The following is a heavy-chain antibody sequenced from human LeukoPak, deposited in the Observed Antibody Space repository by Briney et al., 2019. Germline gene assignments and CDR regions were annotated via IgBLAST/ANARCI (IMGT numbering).Heavy chain of an antibody. V-gene: IGHV5-51*01. D-gene: IGHD2-2*01. CDR1: GYSFTNYW. J-gene: IGHJ5*02. Sequence: RESLKISCKGSGYSFTNYWIVWVRQMPGKGLELMGIVYPDDSNTRYSPSFQGQVTITSDKSISTAYLQWSSLKASDTAIYYCARGSIGYCSTTNCLDWFDPWGQGTLVTVSS. CDR2: VYPDDSNT. CDR3: ARGSIGYCSTTNCLDWFDP.